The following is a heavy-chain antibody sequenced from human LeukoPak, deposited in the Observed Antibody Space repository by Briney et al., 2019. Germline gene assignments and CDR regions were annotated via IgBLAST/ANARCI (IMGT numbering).Heavy chain of an antibody. D-gene: IGHD1-26*01. CDR1: GFTFSSYG. CDR3: AKALPRIVGATEGVDY. J-gene: IGHJ4*02. Sequence: PGGSLRLSCAASGFTFSSYGMHWVRQAPGKGLGWVAVISYDGSNKYYADSVKGRFTISRDNSKNTLYLQMNSLRAEDTAVYYCAKALPRIVGATEGVDYWGQGTLVTVSS. V-gene: IGHV3-30*18. CDR2: ISYDGSNK.